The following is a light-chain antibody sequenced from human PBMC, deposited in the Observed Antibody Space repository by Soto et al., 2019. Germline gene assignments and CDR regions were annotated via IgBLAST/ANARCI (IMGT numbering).Light chain of an antibody. V-gene: IGLV2-14*01. CDR1: SSDVGGYNY. CDR2: EVS. J-gene: IGLJ2*01. CDR3: SSYTSSSTLV. Sequence: QSALTQPASVSGSPGQSITISCTGTSSDVGGYNYVSWYQQHPGKAPKLMIYEVSNRPSGVSNRFSGSKSGNTASLTSSGLQAEYEADYYCSSYTSSSTLVFGGGTKLTVL.